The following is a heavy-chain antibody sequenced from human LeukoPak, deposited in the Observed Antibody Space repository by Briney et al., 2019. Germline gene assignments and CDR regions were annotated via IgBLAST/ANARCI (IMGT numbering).Heavy chain of an antibody. Sequence: ASVKVSCKASGYTFTSYYIHWVRQAPGQGLEWMGLINPSGGTTSYAQKFQGRVTMTRDMSTSTVYMELSSLRSEDTAVYYCARDNSVGDSAWWFDPWGQGTLVTVSS. V-gene: IGHV1-46*01. J-gene: IGHJ5*02. CDR1: GYTFTSYY. CDR3: ARDNSVGDSAWWFDP. D-gene: IGHD5-12*01. CDR2: INPSGGTT.